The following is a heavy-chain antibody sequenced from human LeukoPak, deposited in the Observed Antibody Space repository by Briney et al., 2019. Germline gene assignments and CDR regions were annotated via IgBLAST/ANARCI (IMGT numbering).Heavy chain of an antibody. V-gene: IGHV3-30*03. J-gene: IGHJ4*02. CDR1: GFTFSSYG. CDR3: ARAARHGSCLDY. Sequence: GGSLRLSCAASGFTFSSYGMHWVRQAPGKGLEWVAVISYDGSNKYYADSVKGRFTISRDNSKNTLYLQMNSLRAEDTAVYYCARAARHGSCLDYWGQGTLVTVSS. D-gene: IGHD6-13*01. CDR2: ISYDGSNK.